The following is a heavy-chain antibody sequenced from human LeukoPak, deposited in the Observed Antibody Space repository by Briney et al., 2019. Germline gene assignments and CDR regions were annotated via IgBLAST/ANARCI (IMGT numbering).Heavy chain of an antibody. J-gene: IGHJ5*02. Sequence: PSQTLCLTCAVSGGSISSGGYYWSWIRQHPGKGLEWVGYIYYSGSTYYNPSLKSRVTISVDTSKNQFSLKLSSVTAADTAVYYCASSSNYVWGSSSWSQGTLVTVSS. CDR2: IYYSGST. V-gene: IGHV4-31*11. D-gene: IGHD3-16*01. CDR1: GGSISSGGYY. CDR3: ASSSNYVWGSSS.